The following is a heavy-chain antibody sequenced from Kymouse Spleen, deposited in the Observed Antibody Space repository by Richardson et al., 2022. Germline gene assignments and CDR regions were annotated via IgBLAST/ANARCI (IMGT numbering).Heavy chain of an antibody. J-gene: IGHJ4*02. CDR1: GGSFSGYY. V-gene: IGHV4-34*01. D-gene: IGHD6-6*01. CDR2: INHSGST. CDR3: ARGARLDY. Sequence: QVQLQQWGAGLLKPSETLSLTCAVYGGSFSGYYWSWIRQPPGKGLEWIGEINHSGSTNYNPSLKSRVTISVDTSKNQFSLKLSSVTAADTAVYYCARGARLDYWGQGTLVTVSS.